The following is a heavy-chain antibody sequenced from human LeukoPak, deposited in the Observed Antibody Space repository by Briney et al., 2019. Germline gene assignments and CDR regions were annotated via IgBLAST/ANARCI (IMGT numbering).Heavy chain of an antibody. D-gene: IGHD5-18*01. CDR1: GFTFSAYT. V-gene: IGHV3-48*01. CDR2: IGDDGTTI. CDR3: ARGGYNYGSVFDS. Sequence: PGGSLRLSCAASGFTFSAYTLNWVRQAPGKGLEWVSYIGDDGTTIHYADSVKGRFTISRDNAKNSLSLQMNSLRAEDTAVYYCARGGYNYGSVFDSWGQGTLVTVSS. J-gene: IGHJ4*02.